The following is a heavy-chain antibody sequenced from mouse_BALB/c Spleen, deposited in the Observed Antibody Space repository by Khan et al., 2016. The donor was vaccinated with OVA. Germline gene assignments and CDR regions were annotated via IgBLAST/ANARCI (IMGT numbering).Heavy chain of an antibody. V-gene: IGHV2-6-1*01. CDR1: GFSLTNYG. CDR2: IWSDGST. Sequence: VELVESGPGLVAPSQSLSITCTISGFSLTNYGVHWLRQPPGRGLEWLVVIWSDGSTTYNSALNSRLSISKDNSKSQVFLKMNSLQTDDTAMYYCARQPYYHYNIMDYWGQGTSVTVSS. D-gene: IGHD2-10*01. J-gene: IGHJ4*01. CDR3: ARQPYYHYNIMDY.